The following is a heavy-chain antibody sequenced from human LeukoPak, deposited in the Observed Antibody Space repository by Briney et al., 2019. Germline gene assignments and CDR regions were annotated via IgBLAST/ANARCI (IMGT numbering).Heavy chain of an antibody. CDR1: GGSLSSYY. J-gene: IGHJ4*02. Sequence: SETLSLTCTVSGGSLSSYYWSWIRQPTGKGLEWIGYIYYSERPNYNPSLKSRVTISVDTSKNQFSLKLSSVTAADTAVYYCARQRGWLDPFDYWGQGTLVTVSS. CDR2: IYYSERP. V-gene: IGHV4-59*08. D-gene: IGHD6-19*01. CDR3: ARQRGWLDPFDY.